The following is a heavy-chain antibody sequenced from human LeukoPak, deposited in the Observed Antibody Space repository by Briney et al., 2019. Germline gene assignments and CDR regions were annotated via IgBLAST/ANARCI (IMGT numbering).Heavy chain of an antibody. CDR2: INWNGGST. V-gene: IGHV3-20*04. CDR3: ARTYHYYYYYMDV. Sequence: GGSLRLSRAASGFTFDDYGMSWVRQAPGKGLEWVSGINWNGGSTGYADSVKGRFTISRDNAKNSLYLQMNSLRAEDTALYYCARTYHYYYYYMDVWGKGTTVTVSS. CDR1: GFTFDDYG. J-gene: IGHJ6*03.